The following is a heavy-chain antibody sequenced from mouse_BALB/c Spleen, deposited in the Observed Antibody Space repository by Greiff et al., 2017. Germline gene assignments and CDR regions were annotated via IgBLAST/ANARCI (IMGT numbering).Heavy chain of an antibody. J-gene: IGHJ3*01. CDR1: GYAFSSYW. V-gene: IGHV1-80*01. CDR2: IYPGDGDT. Sequence: QVQLKESGAELVRPGSSVKISCKASGYAFSSYWMNWVKQRPGQGLEWIGQIYPGDGDTNYNGKFKGKATLTADKSSSTAYMQLSSLTSEDSAVYFCARSGALPPFAYWGQGTLVTVSA. D-gene: IGHD2-10*01. CDR3: ARSGALPPFAY.